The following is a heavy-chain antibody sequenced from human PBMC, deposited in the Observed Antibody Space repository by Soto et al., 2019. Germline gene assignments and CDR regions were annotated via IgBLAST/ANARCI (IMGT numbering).Heavy chain of an antibody. D-gene: IGHD3-22*01. V-gene: IGHV4-31*03. CDR2: IYYSGST. J-gene: IGHJ4*02. Sequence: SETLSLTCTVSGGSISSGGYYWSWIRQHPGKGLERIGYIYYSGSTYYNPSLKSRVTISVDTSKNQFSLKLSSVTAADTAVYYCARDNHSSGYLDWGQGTLVTVSS. CDR3: ARDNHSSGYLD. CDR1: GGSISSGGYY.